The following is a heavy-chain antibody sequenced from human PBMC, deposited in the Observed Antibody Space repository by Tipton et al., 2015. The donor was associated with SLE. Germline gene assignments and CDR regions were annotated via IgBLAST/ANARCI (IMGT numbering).Heavy chain of an antibody. CDR1: GFSISSGYF. Sequence: TLSLTCDVSGFSISSGYFWDWIRQPPGRGLEWSGRIFHLGSTYYSPSLKSRVTISMDASKNDFSLNLASVTAADTAVYYCARAFDRGGLHYFEYWGQGMLVTVSS. V-gene: IGHV4-38-2*01. J-gene: IGHJ4*02. CDR3: ARAFDRGGLHYFEY. CDR2: IFHLGST. D-gene: IGHD2-15*01.